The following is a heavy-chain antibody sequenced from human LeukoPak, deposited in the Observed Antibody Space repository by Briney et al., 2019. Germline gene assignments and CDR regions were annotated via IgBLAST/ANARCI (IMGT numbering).Heavy chain of an antibody. CDR2: TSSDGSKK. V-gene: IGHV3-30*18. Sequence: GGSLRLSCAASGFTFSSYSMNWVRQAPGKGLEWVAVTSSDGSKKDYADSVKGRFTISRDNSKNTLFLQMNSLRAEDTAVYYCAKKSPGTYYAPPDYWGQGTLVTVSP. CDR1: GFTFSSYS. CDR3: AKKSPGTYYAPPDY. D-gene: IGHD3-10*01. J-gene: IGHJ4*02.